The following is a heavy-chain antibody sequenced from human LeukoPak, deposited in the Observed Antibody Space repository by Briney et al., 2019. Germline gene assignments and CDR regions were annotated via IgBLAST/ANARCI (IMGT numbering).Heavy chain of an antibody. D-gene: IGHD3-3*01. J-gene: IGHJ4*02. Sequence: ASVKVSCTASGYAFTRYDINWVRLATGQGLEWMGWINLNSGNTGYAQKFQGRVTITRDTSIRTAYMEVNSLRSEDTAVYYCARRYYDFWSGYYPFDYWGQGTLVTVSS. CDR2: INLNSGNT. CDR3: ARRYYDFWSGYYPFDY. CDR1: GYAFTRYD. V-gene: IGHV1-8*03.